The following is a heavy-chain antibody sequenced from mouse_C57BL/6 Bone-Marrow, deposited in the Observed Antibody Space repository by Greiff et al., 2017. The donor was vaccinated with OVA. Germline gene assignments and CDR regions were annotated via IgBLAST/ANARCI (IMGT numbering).Heavy chain of an antibody. Sequence: EVQLPQSGPVLVQPLASVPMSCKASGYTFTDYYMNWVKQSHEKSLEWIGVINPYNGGTSYNQKFKGKATLTVDKYSSTAYMELNSLTSEDSAVYYCARSLSGDYWGQGTTLTVSS. D-gene: IGHD3-2*02. J-gene: IGHJ2*01. CDR2: INPYNGGT. V-gene: IGHV1-19*01. CDR3: ARSLSGDY. CDR1: GYTFTDYY.